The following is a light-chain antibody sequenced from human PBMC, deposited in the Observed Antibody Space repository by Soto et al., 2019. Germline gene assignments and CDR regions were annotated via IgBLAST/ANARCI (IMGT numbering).Light chain of an antibody. J-gene: IGLJ2*01. CDR1: SSNIGAGYD. Sequence: QSALTQPPSVSGAPGQGVTISCTGGSSNIGAGYDVHWYQQLPGTAPKLLIYGNNNRPSGVPDRFSGSKSGTSASLAITGLQAEDEADYDCQSYDSSLSGSVFGGGTQLTVL. V-gene: IGLV1-40*01. CDR2: GNN. CDR3: QSYDSSLSGSV.